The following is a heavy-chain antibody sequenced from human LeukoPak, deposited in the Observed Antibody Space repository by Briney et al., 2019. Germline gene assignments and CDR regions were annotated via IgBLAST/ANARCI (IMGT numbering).Heavy chain of an antibody. J-gene: IGHJ4*02. D-gene: IGHD3-22*01. CDR1: GDGFTRHT. CDR2: IISSGDYI. V-gene: IGHV3-21*05. Sequence: GGSLRLSCAGSGDGFTRHTMNWVRRAPGKGLEWISYIISSGDYICYADSVKGRFTISRDNARTSVYLQMNSLRVEDTAIYYCARDYDSRARFDCWGEGTLVTVSS. CDR3: ARDYDSRARFDC.